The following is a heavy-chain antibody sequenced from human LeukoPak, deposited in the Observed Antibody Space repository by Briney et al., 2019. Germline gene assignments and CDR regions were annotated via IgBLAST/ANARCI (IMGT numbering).Heavy chain of an antibody. Sequence: GGSPRLSCAASGFTFSSYGMHWVRQAPGKGLEWVAFIRYDGSNKYYADSVKGRFTISRDNSKNTLYLQMNSLRAEDTAVYYCAKGAGSGWGELDPWGQGTLVTVSS. CDR3: AKGAGSGWGELDP. D-gene: IGHD6-19*01. CDR1: GFTFSSYG. V-gene: IGHV3-30*02. J-gene: IGHJ5*02. CDR2: IRYDGSNK.